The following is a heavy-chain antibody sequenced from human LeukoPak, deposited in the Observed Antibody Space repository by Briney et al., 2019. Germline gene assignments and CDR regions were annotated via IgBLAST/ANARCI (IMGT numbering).Heavy chain of an antibody. CDR2: INHSGST. Sequence: SETLSLACAVYGGSFSGYYWSWIRQPPGKGLEWIGEINHSGSTNYNPSLKSRVTISVDTSKNQFSLKLSSVTAADTAVYYCARGFAYCSSTSCYFRPYYFDYWGQGTLVTVSS. D-gene: IGHD2-2*01. J-gene: IGHJ4*02. CDR1: GGSFSGYY. CDR3: ARGFAYCSSTSCYFRPYYFDY. V-gene: IGHV4-34*01.